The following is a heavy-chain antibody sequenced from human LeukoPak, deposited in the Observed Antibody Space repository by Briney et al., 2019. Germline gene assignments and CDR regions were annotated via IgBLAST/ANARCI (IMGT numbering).Heavy chain of an antibody. Sequence: TGGSLRLSCAASGFVVSSNYLAWVRQAPGEGLEWVSFMYSDNNIYYADSVKGRFTISRDNSKNTFYLQMNSLRVEDTAIYYCAKGGPGFNWFDPWGQGTLVTVSS. CDR1: GFVVSSNY. CDR3: AKGGPGFNWFDP. J-gene: IGHJ5*02. V-gene: IGHV3-53*01. CDR2: MYSDNNI.